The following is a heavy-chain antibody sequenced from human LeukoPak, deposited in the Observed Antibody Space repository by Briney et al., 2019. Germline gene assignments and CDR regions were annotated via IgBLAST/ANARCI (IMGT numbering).Heavy chain of an antibody. D-gene: IGHD3-16*01. CDR2: IYYSGST. CDR1: GDSISSSSYS. Sequence: KASETLSLTCTVSGDSISSSSYSWGWIRQPPGKGLEWIGSIYYSGSTNYNPSLKSRVTISVDTSKNQFSLKLSSVTAADTAVYYCARGRWGDYWGQGTLVTVSS. CDR3: ARGRWGDY. J-gene: IGHJ4*02. V-gene: IGHV4-39*07.